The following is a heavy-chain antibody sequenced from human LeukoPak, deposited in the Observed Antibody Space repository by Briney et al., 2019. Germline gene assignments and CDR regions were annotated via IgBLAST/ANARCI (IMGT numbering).Heavy chain of an antibody. J-gene: IGHJ4*02. D-gene: IGHD3-3*01. CDR2: IYYSGST. CDR3: AKDEKKGNYDFWSGYYNYFDY. CDR1: GGSISSGGFY. Sequence: SETLSLTCTVSGGSISSGGFYWSWIRQHPGKGLEWIGYIYYSGSTYYNPSLKSRLTISVDTSKNQFSLKLSSVTAADTAVYYCAKDEKKGNYDFWSGYYNYFDYWGQGTLVTVSS. V-gene: IGHV4-31*03.